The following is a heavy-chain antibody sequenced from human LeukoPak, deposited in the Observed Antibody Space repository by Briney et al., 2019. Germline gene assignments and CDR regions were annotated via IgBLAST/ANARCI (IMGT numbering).Heavy chain of an antibody. Sequence: GASVKVSCKASGYTFTSYDINWVRQATGQGLEWMERIIPILGIANYAQKFQGRVTITADKSTSTAYMELSSLRSEDTAVYYCARDGGYYDSSGYYNYWGQGTLVTVSS. D-gene: IGHD3-22*01. CDR1: GYTFTSYD. CDR3: ARDGGYYDSSGYYNY. J-gene: IGHJ4*02. V-gene: IGHV1-69*04. CDR2: IIPILGIA.